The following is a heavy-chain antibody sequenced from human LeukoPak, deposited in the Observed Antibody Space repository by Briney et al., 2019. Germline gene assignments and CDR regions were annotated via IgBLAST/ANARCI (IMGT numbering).Heavy chain of an antibody. Sequence: SGGSLRLSCAASGFTFSNYGMHWVRQAPGKGLEWVAVIWYDGSNKYYADSVKGRFTISRDNSKNTLYLQMNSLRAEDTAVYYCARDAVDTANAVWGQGTTVTVSS. CDR1: GFTFSNYG. CDR3: ARDAVDTANAV. V-gene: IGHV3-33*01. J-gene: IGHJ6*02. CDR2: IWYDGSNK. D-gene: IGHD5-18*01.